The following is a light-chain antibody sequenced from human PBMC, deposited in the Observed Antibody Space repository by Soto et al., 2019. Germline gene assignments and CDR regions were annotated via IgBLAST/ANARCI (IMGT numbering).Light chain of an antibody. J-gene: IGKJ1*01. CDR1: QTVSIW. CDR3: QQYADSSWT. V-gene: IGKV1-5*03. Sequence: DIQMTQSPSTLSASVGDRVTITCRASQTVSIWLAWFQQKPGKAPKLLIYRVSSVESGVPSSFSGSGSGTEFPLNISNLQPDDFATYYCQQYADSSWTFGGGTKVE. CDR2: RVS.